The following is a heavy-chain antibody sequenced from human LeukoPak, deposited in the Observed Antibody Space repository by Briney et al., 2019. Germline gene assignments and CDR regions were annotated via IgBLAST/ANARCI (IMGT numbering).Heavy chain of an antibody. CDR2: IYYSGST. CDR3: AREEDRNYGSGRAFDQ. Sequence: PSETLSLTCTVSGGSISSSSYYWGWIRQPPGKGLEWIGSIYYSGSTYYNPSLKSRVTISVDTSKNQFSLKLSSVTAADTAVYYCAREEDRNYGSGRAFDQWGQGTLVTVSS. V-gene: IGHV4-39*07. CDR1: GGSISSSSYY. D-gene: IGHD3-10*01. J-gene: IGHJ4*02.